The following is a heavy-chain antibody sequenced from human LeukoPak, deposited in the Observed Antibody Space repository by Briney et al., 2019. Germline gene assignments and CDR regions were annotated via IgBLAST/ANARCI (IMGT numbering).Heavy chain of an antibody. D-gene: IGHD2-2*02. Sequence: GGSLRLSCAASGFTVSSNYMSWVRQAPGKGLEWVSVIYSGGSTYYADSVKGRFTISRDTSKNTLYLQMNSLRAEDTAVYYCAREGVPAAIGEMDYYYMDVWGKGTTVTVSS. J-gene: IGHJ6*03. V-gene: IGHV3-53*01. CDR3: AREGVPAAIGEMDYYYMDV. CDR1: GFTVSSNY. CDR2: IYSGGST.